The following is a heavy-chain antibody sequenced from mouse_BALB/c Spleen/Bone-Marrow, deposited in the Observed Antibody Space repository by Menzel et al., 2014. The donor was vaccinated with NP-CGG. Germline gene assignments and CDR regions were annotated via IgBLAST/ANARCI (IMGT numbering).Heavy chain of an antibody. Sequence: EAQLVESGGDLVKPGGSLKLSCAASGFTFSSYGMSWVRQTPDKRLEWVATINNGGTYTYYPDSVKGRFTISRDNAKNTLYLQMSSLKSEDTAMYYCALNWDSAYWGQGTLVTVSA. D-gene: IGHD4-1*02. CDR3: ALNWDSAY. J-gene: IGHJ3*01. CDR1: GFTFSSYG. V-gene: IGHV5-6*01. CDR2: INNGGTYT.